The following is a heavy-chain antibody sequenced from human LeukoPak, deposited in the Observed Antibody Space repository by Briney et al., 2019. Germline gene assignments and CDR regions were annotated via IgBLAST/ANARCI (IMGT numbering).Heavy chain of an antibody. CDR2: INHSGST. V-gene: IGHV4-34*01. CDR1: GGSISGYY. CDR3: ARGDYGSGSYHFYYYYGMDV. Sequence: PSETLSLTCTVSGGSISGYYWSWIRQPPGKGLEWIGEINHSGSTNYNPSLKSRVTISVDTSKNQFSLKLSSVTAADTAVYYCARGDYGSGSYHFYYYYGMDVWGQGTTVTVSS. J-gene: IGHJ6*02. D-gene: IGHD3-10*01.